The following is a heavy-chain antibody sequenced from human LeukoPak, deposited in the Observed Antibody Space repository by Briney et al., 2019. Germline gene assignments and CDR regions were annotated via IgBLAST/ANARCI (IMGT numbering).Heavy chain of an antibody. D-gene: IGHD6-13*01. CDR1: GFTFSDDY. J-gene: IGHJ5*02. CDR3: ARDPRWYLIAGAGTGHWFDP. Sequence: GGSLRLSCAPSGFTFSDDYMSWIRPAPGRGREWVSYTSSIVRTIYYAESVKGRFTISRDNAKNSLYLQMNSLRAEDTAVYYCARDPRWYLIAGAGTGHWFDPWGQGTLVTVSS. CDR2: TSSIVRTI. V-gene: IGHV3-11*01.